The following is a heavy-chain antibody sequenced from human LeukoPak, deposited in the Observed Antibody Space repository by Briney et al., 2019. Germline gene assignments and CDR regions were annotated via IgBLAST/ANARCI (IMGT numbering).Heavy chain of an antibody. Sequence: SCKASGGTFNNYAMSWVRQAPGKGPEWVSGISGSGGNSYYADSVKGRFTISRDNSKNTLYLQMSSLRADDAAVYYSARALSPALIRYSQDWGQGTLVSVSS. CDR3: ARALSPALIRYSQD. D-gene: IGHD2-2*01. CDR2: ISGSGGNS. CDR1: GGTFNNYA. V-gene: IGHV3-23*01. J-gene: IGHJ1*01.